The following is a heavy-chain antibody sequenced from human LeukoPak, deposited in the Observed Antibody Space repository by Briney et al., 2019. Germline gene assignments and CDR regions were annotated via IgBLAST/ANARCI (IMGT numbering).Heavy chain of an antibody. CDR1: GYTFIRFW. J-gene: IGHJ4*02. V-gene: IGHV5-51*01. Sequence: GESLKISCKGSGYTFIRFWIGWVRQMPGKGLEWMGIIYPGDSETRYSPSFQGQVTISVDKSISTDYLQWSSLKASDTAVYYCATGGIYSSNFDYWGQGTLVTVSS. CDR2: IYPGDSET. D-gene: IGHD5-18*01. CDR3: ATGGIYSSNFDY.